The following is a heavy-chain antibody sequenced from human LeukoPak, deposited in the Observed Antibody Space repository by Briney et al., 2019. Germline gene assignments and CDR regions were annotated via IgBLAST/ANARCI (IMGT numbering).Heavy chain of an antibody. CDR1: GGSLSVSY. J-gene: IGHJ2*01. Sequence: PSETLSLTCAVSGGSLSVSYWSWIRQPPGKGLKWVGEINHSGITNFNPSLKSRVIISVDTSKNQFSLSLNSVTAADTAVYYCTKNFDLWGRGTLVTVSS. CDR3: TKNFDL. V-gene: IGHV4-34*01. D-gene: IGHD2/OR15-2a*01. CDR2: INHSGIT.